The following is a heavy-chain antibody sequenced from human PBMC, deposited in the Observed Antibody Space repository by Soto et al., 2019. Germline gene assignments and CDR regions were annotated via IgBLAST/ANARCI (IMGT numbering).Heavy chain of an antibody. J-gene: IGHJ6*02. CDR2: INPSGGST. D-gene: IGHD3-3*01. Sequence: ASVKVSCKASGYTFTSYYMHWVRQAPGQGLEWMGIINPSGGSTSYAQKFQGRVTMTRDTSTSTVYMELSSLRSEDTAVYYCARALPYDFWSGYPIYYYYGMDLRGQGTTVTVSS. V-gene: IGHV1-46*01. CDR1: GYTFTSYY. CDR3: ARALPYDFWSGYPIYYYYGMDL.